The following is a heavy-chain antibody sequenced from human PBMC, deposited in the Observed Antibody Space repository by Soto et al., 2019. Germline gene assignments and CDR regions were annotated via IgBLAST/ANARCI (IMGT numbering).Heavy chain of an antibody. V-gene: IGHV4-31*03. J-gene: IGHJ4*02. CDR3: ARDSPGFGTTDY. D-gene: IGHD3-10*01. CDR2: ISYSGGT. Sequence: QVQLQESGPGLVKPSQTLSLTCTVSGGPISSGGYYWSWIRQHPGKGLEWIGDISYSGGTSYNPSLKSRVSISVDTSKNQFSLRLSSVTAADTAVYYCARDSPGFGTTDYWGQGSLVTVSS. CDR1: GGPISSGGYY.